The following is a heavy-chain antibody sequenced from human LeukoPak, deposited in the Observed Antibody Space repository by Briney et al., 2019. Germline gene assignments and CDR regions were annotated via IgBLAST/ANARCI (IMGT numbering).Heavy chain of an antibody. CDR2: ISYDGSNK. J-gene: IGHJ4*02. V-gene: IGHV3-30*03. Sequence: QAGGSLRLSCAASGFTVSSNYMSWVRQAPGKGLEWVAVISYDGSNKYYADSVKGRFTISRDNSKNTLYLQMNSLRAEDTAVYYCARDIGDYLRGPRVDYWGQGTLVTVSS. CDR3: ARDIGDYLRGPRVDY. D-gene: IGHD4-17*01. CDR1: GFTVSSNY.